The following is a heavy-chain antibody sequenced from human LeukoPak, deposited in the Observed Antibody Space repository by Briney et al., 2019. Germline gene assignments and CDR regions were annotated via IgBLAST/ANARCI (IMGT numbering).Heavy chain of an antibody. CDR3: ARGGDIVVVPAATDY. V-gene: IGHV3-48*01. Sequence: GGSLRLSCAASGFTFSSYTMNWVRQPPGKGLEWVSNIGTSSTTIYYADSVKGRFTISRDNAKNSLYLQMNSLRADDTAVYYCARGGDIVVVPAATDYWGQGTLVTVSS. CDR2: IGTSSTTI. J-gene: IGHJ4*02. D-gene: IGHD2-2*01. CDR1: GFTFSSYT.